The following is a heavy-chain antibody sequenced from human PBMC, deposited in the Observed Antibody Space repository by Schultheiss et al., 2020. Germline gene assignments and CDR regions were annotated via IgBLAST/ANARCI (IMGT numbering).Heavy chain of an antibody. Sequence: GGSLRLSCAASGFTFSGYAMHWVRQAPGRGLEWVAVISYDGSNKYYADSVKGRFTISRDNAKNTLYLQMNSLRAEDTAVYYCARVDIPGQGTMVTVSS. CDR1: GFTFSGYA. CDR2: ISYDGSNK. V-gene: IGHV3-30*12. J-gene: IGHJ3*02. CDR3: ARVDI.